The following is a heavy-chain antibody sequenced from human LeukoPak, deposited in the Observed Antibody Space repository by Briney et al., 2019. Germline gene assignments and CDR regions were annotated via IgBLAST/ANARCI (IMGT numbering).Heavy chain of an antibody. CDR2: IWNDGRSE. CDR3: AKDPGATAWGYYMDV. V-gene: IGHV3-30*02. CDR1: GFMFRECG. D-gene: IGHD7-27*01. J-gene: IGHJ6*03. Sequence: GGSLRLSCAASGFMFRECGMHWVRQAPGKGLEWVSFIWNDGRSEHYADSVQGRFSVSRDNSDNTLYLHMTNLRPDDTAVYYCAKDPGATAWGYYMDVWGTGTTVTVSS.